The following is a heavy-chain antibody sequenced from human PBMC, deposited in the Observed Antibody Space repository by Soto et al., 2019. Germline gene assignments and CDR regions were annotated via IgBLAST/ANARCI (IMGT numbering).Heavy chain of an antibody. V-gene: IGHV3-23*01. J-gene: IGHJ4*02. D-gene: IGHD5-12*01. Sequence: SLRLSCAASGFTFSSYATSWVRQAPGKGLEWVSAISGSGGSTYYADSVKGRFTISRHNSKNTLYLQMNSLRAEDTAVYYCARISGYDPDYWGQGTLVTVSS. CDR2: ISGSGGST. CDR3: ARISGYDPDY. CDR1: GFTFSSYA.